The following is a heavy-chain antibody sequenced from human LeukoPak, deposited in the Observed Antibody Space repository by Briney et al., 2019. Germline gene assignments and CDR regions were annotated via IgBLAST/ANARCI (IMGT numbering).Heavy chain of an antibody. CDR1: GYTFTGYY. CDR2: INPNSGGT. Sequence: AASVKVSCKASGYTFTGYYMHWVRQAPGQGLEWMGWINPNSGGTNYALKFQGRVTMTRDTSISTAYMELSRLRSDDTAVYYCARGMITFGGVVDYWGQGTLVTVSS. D-gene: IGHD3-16*01. J-gene: IGHJ4*02. V-gene: IGHV1-2*02. CDR3: ARGMITFGGVVDY.